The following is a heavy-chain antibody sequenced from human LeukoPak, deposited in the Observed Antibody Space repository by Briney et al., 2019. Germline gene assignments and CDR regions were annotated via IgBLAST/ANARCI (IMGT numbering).Heavy chain of an antibody. D-gene: IGHD4-17*01. CDR3: ARSPVTLDY. Sequence: GGSLRLSCAPSGFTFNSYWMHWVRHAPGQGLVWVSRINTDGSNTDYADSVQGRFPISRDNVKITLYLQMNSLIADDTAVYYCARSPVTLDYWGQGTLVTVSS. V-gene: IGHV3-74*01. CDR2: INTDGSNT. CDR1: GFTFNSYW. J-gene: IGHJ4*02.